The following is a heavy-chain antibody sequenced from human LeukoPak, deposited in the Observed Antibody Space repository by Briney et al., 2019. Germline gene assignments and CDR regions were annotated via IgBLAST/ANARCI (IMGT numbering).Heavy chain of an antibody. J-gene: IGHJ4*02. CDR2: INHSGST. V-gene: IGHV4-34*01. Sequence: SETLSLTCAVYGGSFSGYYWSWIRQPPGKGLEWIGEINHSGSTNYNPSLKSRVTISVDTSKNQFSLKLSSVTAADTAVYYCARGRYGWLPFDYWGQGTLVTVSS. CDR3: ARGRYGWLPFDY. CDR1: GGSFSGYY. D-gene: IGHD3-16*01.